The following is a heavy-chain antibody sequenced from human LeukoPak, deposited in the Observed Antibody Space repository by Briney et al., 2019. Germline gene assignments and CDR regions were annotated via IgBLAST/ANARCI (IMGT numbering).Heavy chain of an antibody. V-gene: IGHV3-21*01. Sequence: GGSLRLSCAASGFSFDDYAMSWVRQAPGKGLEWVSSISSRSSYIYYADSVKGRFTISRDNAKNSLYLQMNSLRAEDTAVYYCARDPRSGCTSTSCFWGWFDPWGQGTLVTVSS. CDR2: ISSRSSYI. J-gene: IGHJ5*02. D-gene: IGHD2-2*01. CDR1: GFSFDDYA. CDR3: ARDPRSGCTSTSCFWGWFDP.